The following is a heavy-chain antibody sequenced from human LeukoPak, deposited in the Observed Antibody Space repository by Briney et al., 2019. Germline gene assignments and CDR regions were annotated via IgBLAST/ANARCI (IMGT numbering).Heavy chain of an antibody. D-gene: IGHD3-22*01. V-gene: IGHV4-59*01. CDR1: GGSITGYY. CDR2: IYYSGSS. J-gene: IGHJ4*02. Sequence: SETLSLTCTVSGGSITGYYWSWSRQSPGKGLEWIAYIYYSGSSNYNPSLKSRVTISVDTSENQFSLKLSSVTAADTAVYYCARFSNYYDSSGYYLDYWGQGTLVTVSS. CDR3: ARFSNYYDSSGYYLDY.